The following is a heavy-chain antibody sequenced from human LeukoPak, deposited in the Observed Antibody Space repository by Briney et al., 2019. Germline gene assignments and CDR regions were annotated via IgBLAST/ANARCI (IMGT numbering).Heavy chain of an antibody. D-gene: IGHD3-9*01. CDR1: GFTFSDYY. CDR2: ISSSGSYT. CDR3: ARGSYPFYDILTGYCCAFDI. J-gene: IGHJ3*02. Sequence: PGGSLRLSCAASGFTFSDYYMSWIRQAPGKGLEWVSYISSSGSYTNYADSVKGRFTISRDNAKNSLYLQMNSLRAEDTAVYYCARGSYPFYDILTGYCCAFDIWGQGTMVTVSS. V-gene: IGHV3-11*06.